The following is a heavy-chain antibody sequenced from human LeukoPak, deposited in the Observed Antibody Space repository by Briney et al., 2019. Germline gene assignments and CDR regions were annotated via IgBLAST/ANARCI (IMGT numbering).Heavy chain of an antibody. CDR1: GDSVSSNSAA. CDR2: TYYRSNWYN. D-gene: IGHD7-27*01. CDR3: ARGGGKANWGPKGYYYYGMDV. J-gene: IGHJ6*02. Sequence: SQTLSLTCAISGDSVSSNSAAWNWIRQSPSRGLEWLGRTYYRSNWYNDYAVSVKSRITINPDTSKNQFSLQLNFVTPEDTAVYYCARGGGKANWGPKGYYYYGMDVWGQGTTVTVSS. V-gene: IGHV6-1*01.